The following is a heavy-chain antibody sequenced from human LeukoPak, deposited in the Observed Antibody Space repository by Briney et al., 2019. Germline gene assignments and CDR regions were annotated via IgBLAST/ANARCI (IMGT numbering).Heavy chain of an antibody. Sequence: GSSVKVSCKASGGTLSSYTISWVRQAPGQGLEWMGRIIPILGIANYAQKFQGRVTITADKSTSTAYMELSSLRSEDTAVYYCATTDPYYDFWNGPNWFDPWGQGTLVTVSS. J-gene: IGHJ5*02. V-gene: IGHV1-69*02. D-gene: IGHD3-3*01. CDR3: ATTDPYYDFWNGPNWFDP. CDR2: IIPILGIA. CDR1: GGTLSSYT.